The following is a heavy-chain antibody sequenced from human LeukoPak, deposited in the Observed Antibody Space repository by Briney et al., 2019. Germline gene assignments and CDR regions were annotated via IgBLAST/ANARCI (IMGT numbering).Heavy chain of an antibody. CDR1: GFTFSSYS. CDR3: ARTMVVMLTDS. J-gene: IGHJ4*02. D-gene: IGHD4/OR15-4a*01. V-gene: IGHV3-21*01. Sequence: NPGGSLRLSCAAPGFTFSSYSMIWVRQAPGEGLEWVSSIRSGGSHIYYADSVKGRFTISRDNAKNSLYLQMNSLRAEDTAVYYCARTMVVMLTDSWGQGTLVTVSS. CDR2: IRSGGSHI.